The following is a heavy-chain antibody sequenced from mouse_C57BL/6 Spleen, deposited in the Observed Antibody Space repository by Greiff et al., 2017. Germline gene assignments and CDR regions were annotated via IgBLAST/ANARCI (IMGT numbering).Heavy chain of an antibody. Sequence: EVQLQQSGTVLARPGASVKMSCKTSGYTFTSYWMHWVKQRPGQGLEWIGAIYPGNSDTSYNQKFKGKAKLAAVSYASTAYMVLSCLANEDSAVYFCTTVCRYDEDYFGGWGQVTTLSVS. J-gene: IGHJ2*01. CDR3: TTVCRYDEDYFGG. V-gene: IGHV1-5*01. D-gene: IGHD2-12*01. CDR1: GYTFTSYW. CDR2: IYPGNSDT.